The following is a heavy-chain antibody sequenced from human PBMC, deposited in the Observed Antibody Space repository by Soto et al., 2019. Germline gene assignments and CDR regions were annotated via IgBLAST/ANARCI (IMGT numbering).Heavy chain of an antibody. CDR1: GFTFSSYE. Sequence: PGGSLRLSCAASGFTFSSYEMNWVRQAPGKGLEWVSYISSSGSTIYYADSVKGRFTISRDNAKNSLYLQMNSLRAEDTAVYYCARGLVLGYCSSTSCQTHYNWFDPWGQGTLVTVSS. J-gene: IGHJ5*02. CDR2: ISSSGSTI. V-gene: IGHV3-48*03. D-gene: IGHD2-2*01. CDR3: ARGLVLGYCSSTSCQTHYNWFDP.